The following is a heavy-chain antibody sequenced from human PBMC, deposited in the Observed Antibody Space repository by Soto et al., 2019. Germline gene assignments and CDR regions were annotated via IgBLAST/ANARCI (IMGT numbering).Heavy chain of an antibody. CDR2: IYYSGST. J-gene: IGHJ5*02. V-gene: IGHV4-39*01. CDR1: GGSISSSSYY. CDR3: ARGNVVVPAAIPWFDP. D-gene: IGHD2-2*01. Sequence: PSEALSLTCTVSGGSISSSSYYWGWIRQPPGKGLEWIGSIYYSGSTYYNPSLKSRVTISVDTSKNQLSLKLSSVTAADTAVYYCARGNVVVPAAIPWFDPWGQGTLVTVPS.